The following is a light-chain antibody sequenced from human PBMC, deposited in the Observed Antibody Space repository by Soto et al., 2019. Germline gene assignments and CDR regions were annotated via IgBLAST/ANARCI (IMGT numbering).Light chain of an antibody. J-gene: IGKJ5*01. CDR2: KAS. CDR1: QIISDW. V-gene: IGKV1-5*03. CDR3: QQHNDYPIT. Sequence: DIQMTQSPSTLSASVGDRVTITCRASQIISDWLAWYRQKPGKAPYLLIYKASNLESGVPSRFSGSGSGTEFTLTISSLQPDDFATYYCQQHNDYPITFGQGTRLENK.